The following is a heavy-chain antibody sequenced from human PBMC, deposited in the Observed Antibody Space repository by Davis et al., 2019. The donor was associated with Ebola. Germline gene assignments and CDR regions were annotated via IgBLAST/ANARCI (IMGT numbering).Heavy chain of an antibody. CDR2: INHSGST. D-gene: IGHD6-19*01. CDR1: GGSFSGYY. J-gene: IGHJ4*02. CDR3: ARRIAVAGYFDY. Sequence: MPSETLSLTCAVYGGSFSGYYWSWIRQPPGKGLEWIGEINHSGSTNYNPSLESRVTISVDTSKNQFSLKLSSVTAADTAVYYCARRIAVAGYFDYWGQGTLVTVSS. V-gene: IGHV4-34*01.